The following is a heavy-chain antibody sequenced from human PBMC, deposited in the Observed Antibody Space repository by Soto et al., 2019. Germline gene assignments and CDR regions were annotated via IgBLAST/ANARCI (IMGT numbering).Heavy chain of an antibody. Sequence: SVKVSCKASGVTFSSYAISWVRQAPGQGLEWMGGIIPIFGTANYAQKFQGRVTITADESTSTAYMELSSLRSEDTAVYYCARDGAAAPDAEYFQHWGQGTLVTVSS. J-gene: IGHJ1*01. D-gene: IGHD6-13*01. CDR3: ARDGAAAPDAEYFQH. CDR2: IIPIFGTA. V-gene: IGHV1-69*13. CDR1: GVTFSSYA.